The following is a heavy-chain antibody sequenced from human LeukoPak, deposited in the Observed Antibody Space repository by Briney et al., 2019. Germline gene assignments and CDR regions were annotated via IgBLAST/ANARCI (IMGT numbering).Heavy chain of an antibody. CDR2: ISSNGGST. Sequence: GGSLRLSCAASGFTFDDYAMHWVRQAPGKGLEYVSAISSNGGSTYYANSVKGRFTISRDNSKNTLYLQMGSLRAEDMAVYYCARQAKNDFWNGYHFDYWGQGTLVTVSS. D-gene: IGHD3-3*01. CDR3: ARQAKNDFWNGYHFDY. J-gene: IGHJ4*02. CDR1: GFTFDDYA. V-gene: IGHV3-64*01.